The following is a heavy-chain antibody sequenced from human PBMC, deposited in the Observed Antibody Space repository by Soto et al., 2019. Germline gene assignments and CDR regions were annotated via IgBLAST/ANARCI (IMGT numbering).Heavy chain of an antibody. V-gene: IGHV3-7*03. CDR3: AKVRVGIDVDFDY. D-gene: IGHD2-21*01. CDR1: GFTFSSYW. Sequence: GGSLRLSCADSGFTFSSYWMSWVRQAPGKGLEWVANVKYDGSQTYYVGSVKGRFTISRDNAKNSLYLQMNSLRAEDAAMYYCAKVRVGIDVDFDYWGQGALVTVSS. J-gene: IGHJ4*02. CDR2: VKYDGSQT.